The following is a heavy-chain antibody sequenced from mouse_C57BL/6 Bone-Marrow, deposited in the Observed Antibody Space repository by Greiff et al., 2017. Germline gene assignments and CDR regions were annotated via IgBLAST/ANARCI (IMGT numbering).Heavy chain of an antibody. CDR2: IRNKANNHAT. CDR3: TRQIYYDYEDYAMDY. V-gene: IGHV6-6*01. J-gene: IGHJ4*01. D-gene: IGHD2-4*01. CDR1: GFTFSDAW. Sequence: EVKLMESGGGLVQPGGSMKLSCAASGFTFSDAWMDWVRQSPEKGLEWVAEIRNKANNHATYYAESVKGRFTISRDDSKSSVYLQMNSLRAEDTGIYYCTRQIYYDYEDYAMDYWGQGTSVTVSS.